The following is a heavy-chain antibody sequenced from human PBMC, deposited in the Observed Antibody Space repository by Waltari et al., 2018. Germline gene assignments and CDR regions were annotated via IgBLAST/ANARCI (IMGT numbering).Heavy chain of an antibody. CDR1: GGAISGSGYY. V-gene: IGHV4-39*02. D-gene: IGHD3-10*01. Sequence: QLQLQESGPGVVEPSGTLSLTCTVSGGAISGSGYYWGWLRQPPGTGLEWIASLDHDGTSDYTPSLKSRFTISVDTFKNNFARKLTSVTAADTAIYYCARPGSSSPYYWFNPWGRGILVTVSS. CDR2: LDHDGTS. J-gene: IGHJ5*02. CDR3: ARPGSSSPYYWFNP.